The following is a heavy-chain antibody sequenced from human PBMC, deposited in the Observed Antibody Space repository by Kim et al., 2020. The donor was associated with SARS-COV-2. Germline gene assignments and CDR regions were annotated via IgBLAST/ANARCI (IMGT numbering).Heavy chain of an antibody. Sequence: GGSLRLSCSASGFTFSSSAMTWVRQAPGKGLKWVSVIYSGGDTTYYADSVKGRFTISRDNSKNTLYLQMNSLTDEDTAVYYCAKGDGLIAALASWGQGTLVTVSS. J-gene: IGHJ5*02. CDR3: AKGDGLIAALAS. CDR2: IYSGGDTT. D-gene: IGHD2-21*01. CDR1: GFTFSSSA. V-gene: IGHV3-23*03.